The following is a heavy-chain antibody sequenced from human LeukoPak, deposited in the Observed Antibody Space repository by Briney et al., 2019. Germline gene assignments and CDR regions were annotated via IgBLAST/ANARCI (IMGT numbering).Heavy chain of an antibody. CDR3: ARGLLRRDIVVVPAAIRRGYFDY. CDR2: INHSGST. J-gene: IGHJ4*02. CDR1: GGSFSGYY. V-gene: IGHV4-34*01. Sequence: SETLSLTCAVYGGSFSGYYWSWIRQPPGKGLEWIGEINHSGSTNYNPSLKSRVTISVDTSKNQFSLKLSSVTAADTAVYYCARGLLRRDIVVVPAAIRRGYFDYWSQGTLVTVSS. D-gene: IGHD2-2*02.